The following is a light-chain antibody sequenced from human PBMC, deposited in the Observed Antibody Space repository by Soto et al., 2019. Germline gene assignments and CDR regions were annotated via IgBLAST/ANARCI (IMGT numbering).Light chain of an antibody. CDR2: DIS. CDR3: QQYNDWPLT. J-gene: IGKJ4*01. Sequence: EIVMTQSPATLSLSPGERATLSCRASQSVSRDLAWYQQKPGQAPRLLIYDISTRATGIPTRFSGSGSGTEFTLTISSLQSEDFAVYYGQQYNDWPLTFGGGTKVDIK. CDR1: QSVSRD. V-gene: IGKV3D-15*01.